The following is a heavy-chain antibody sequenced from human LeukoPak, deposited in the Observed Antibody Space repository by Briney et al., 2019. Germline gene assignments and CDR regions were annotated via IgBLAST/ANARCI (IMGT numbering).Heavy chain of an antibody. CDR1: GFTFSSYG. CDR3: AKDSAAFGKRGNFDY. D-gene: IGHD6-25*01. J-gene: IGHJ4*02. V-gene: IGHV3-33*06. Sequence: GGSLRLSCAASGFTFSSYGMHWVRQAPGKGLEWVAVIWYDGSNKYYADSVKGRFTISRDNSKNTLYLQMNSLRAEETAVYYCAKDSAAFGKRGNFDYWGQGTLVTVSS. CDR2: IWYDGSNK.